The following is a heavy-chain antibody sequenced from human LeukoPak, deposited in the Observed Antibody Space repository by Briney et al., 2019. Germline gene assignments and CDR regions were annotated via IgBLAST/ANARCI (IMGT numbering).Heavy chain of an antibody. D-gene: IGHD6-25*01. Sequence: GTSVKVSCKASGFTFTSSAVQWVRQARGQGLEWIGWIVVGSGNTNYAQKFQERVTINRDMSTSTAYMELSSLRSEDTAVYYCATGGTRAATGRMGFWGQGTLVTVSS. V-gene: IGHV1-58*01. CDR3: ATGGTRAATGRMGF. CDR1: GFTFTSSA. CDR2: IVVGSGNT. J-gene: IGHJ4*02.